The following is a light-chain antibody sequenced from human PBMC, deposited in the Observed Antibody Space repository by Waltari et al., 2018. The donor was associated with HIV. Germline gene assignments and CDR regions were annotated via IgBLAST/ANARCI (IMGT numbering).Light chain of an antibody. CDR2: EVN. CDR3: SSYTTRASVV. Sequence: QSALTQPASVSGSPGQSTTISCTGPTNDISTYNFVSWYQQSPGGAPKLIIFEVNSRPSGISDRFSGSKSGDTASLTISGLQAEDEAVYCCSSYTTRASVVFGGGTKLTVL. CDR1: TNDISTYNF. V-gene: IGLV2-14*01. J-gene: IGLJ2*01.